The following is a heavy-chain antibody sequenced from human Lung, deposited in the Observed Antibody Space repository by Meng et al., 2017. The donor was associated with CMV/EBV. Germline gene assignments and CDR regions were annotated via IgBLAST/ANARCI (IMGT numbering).Heavy chain of an antibody. CDR3: ATEGPLNWFDS. Sequence: SVXVSCKASGGTFSNYPISWVRQAPGQGLEWMGGFIPVFHTPNYAQKFQGRLTITTDESTNTAYMKLNSLTSGDTAVYDCATEGPLNWFDSWGQGSLVTVSS. J-gene: IGHJ5*01. CDR1: GGTFSNYP. CDR2: FIPVFHTP. V-gene: IGHV1-69*05.